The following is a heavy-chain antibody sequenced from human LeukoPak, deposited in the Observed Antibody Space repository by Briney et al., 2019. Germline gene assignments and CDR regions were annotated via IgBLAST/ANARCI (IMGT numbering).Heavy chain of an antibody. V-gene: IGHV1-8*01. CDR1: GYTFTSYD. Sequence: ASVKVSCKASGYTFTSYDINWVRQATGQGLEWMGWMNPNSGNTGYAQKFQGRVTMTRNTSISTAYMELSSLRSEDTAVHYCATHMDDNGYDILTGYALWGRGTLVTVSS. J-gene: IGHJ2*01. D-gene: IGHD3-9*01. CDR3: ATHMDDNGYDILTGYAL. CDR2: MNPNSGNT.